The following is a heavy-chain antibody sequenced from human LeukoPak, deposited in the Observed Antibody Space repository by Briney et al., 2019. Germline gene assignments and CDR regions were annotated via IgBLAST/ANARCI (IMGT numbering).Heavy chain of an antibody. CDR3: AKSAWPTVNYFDY. CDR2: ILYDGSNK. V-gene: IGHV3-30*18. D-gene: IGHD4-17*01. Sequence: GRSLRLSCAASGFTFSSYGMHWVRQAPGKGLEWVAVILYDGSNKYYADSVKGRFTISRDNSKNTLYLQMNSLRAEDTAVYYCAKSAWPTVNYFDYWGQGTLVTVSS. CDR1: GFTFSSYG. J-gene: IGHJ4*02.